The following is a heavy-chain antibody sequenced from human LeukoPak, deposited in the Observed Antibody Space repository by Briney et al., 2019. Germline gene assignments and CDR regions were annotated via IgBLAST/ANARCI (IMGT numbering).Heavy chain of an antibody. D-gene: IGHD3-10*01. CDR2: INHSGST. Sequence: SETLSLTCAVYGESFSGYYWSWIRQPPGKGLEWIGEINHSGSTNYNPSLKSRVTISVDTSKNQFSLKLSSVTAADTAVYYCAREGSRGYWGQGTLVTVSS. CDR3: AREGSRGY. CDR1: GESFSGYY. J-gene: IGHJ4*02. V-gene: IGHV4-34*01.